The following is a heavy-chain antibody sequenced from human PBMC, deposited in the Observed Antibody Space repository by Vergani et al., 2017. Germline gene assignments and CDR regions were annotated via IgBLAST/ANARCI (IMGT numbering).Heavy chain of an antibody. CDR3: AVYHDMAARQFDP. D-gene: IGHD6-6*01. CDR1: GGSISSSSYY. J-gene: IGHJ5*02. V-gene: IGHV4-39*01. Sequence: QLQLQESGPGLVKPSETLSLTCTVSGGSISSSSYYWGWIRRPPGKGLEWIGSNYYSGSTYYNPTLKNRVTISGDTSKNQFSLKLSAVTAADTAVYYCAVYHDMAARQFDPWGQGSLVTVSS. CDR2: NYYSGST.